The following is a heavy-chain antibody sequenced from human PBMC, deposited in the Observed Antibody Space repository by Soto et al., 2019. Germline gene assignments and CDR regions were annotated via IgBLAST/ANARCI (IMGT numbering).Heavy chain of an antibody. V-gene: IGHV3-43*01. D-gene: IGHD3-22*01. Sequence: GGSLTLSCPPSGFTWDPDPMDWICQGAGSGLEWVSIIPWDGGRTSYADSVKGRFTISRDNNKDSRYLQMNRLKTEETALYYCAKXSMDQSSAYPTYHWFDTWGQGTLVTVSS. CDR3: AKXSMDQSSAYPTYHWFDT. CDR1: GFTWDPDP. CDR2: IPWDGGRT. J-gene: IGHJ5*02.